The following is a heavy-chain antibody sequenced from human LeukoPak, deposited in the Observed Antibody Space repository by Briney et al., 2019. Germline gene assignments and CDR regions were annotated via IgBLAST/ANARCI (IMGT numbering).Heavy chain of an antibody. CDR2: IYSSGTI. Sequence: SETLSLTCSVSGGSISSYYWSWIRQPAGKGLEWVGRIYSSGTITYNPSLQSRVTMSVDTSKNEFSLKMSSVTAADAAVYYCTRDSGTTGEVKFDPWGQGTLVAVSS. CDR3: TRDSGTTGEVKFDP. V-gene: IGHV4-4*07. J-gene: IGHJ5*02. D-gene: IGHD3-10*01. CDR1: GGSISSYY.